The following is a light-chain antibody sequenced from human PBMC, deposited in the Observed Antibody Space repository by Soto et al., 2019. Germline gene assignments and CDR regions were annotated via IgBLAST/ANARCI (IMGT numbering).Light chain of an antibody. CDR2: KAS. CDR3: QQYSSYSYT. V-gene: IGKV1-5*03. J-gene: IGKJ2*01. CDR1: QSISSW. Sequence: DIQMTQSPSTLSASVGDRVTITCRASQSISSWLAWYQQKPGKAPKLLIYKASSLEGGVPSRFSGSGSGTEFTLTISSLQPDDFATYYGQQYSSYSYTFGQGTKLEIK.